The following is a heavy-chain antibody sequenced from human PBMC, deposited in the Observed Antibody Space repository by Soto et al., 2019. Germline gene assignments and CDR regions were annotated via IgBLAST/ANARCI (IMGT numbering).Heavy chain of an antibody. J-gene: IGHJ4*02. CDR2: IYYSGST. V-gene: IGHV4-39*01. CDR3: ARQYYDFWSGYSHFDY. Sequence: QLQLQESGPGLVKPPETLSLTCTVSGGSISSSSYYWGWIRQPPGKGLEWIGSIYYSGSTYYNPSLKSRVTISVDTSKNQFSLKLSSVTAADTAVYYCARQYYDFWSGYSHFDYWGQGTLVTVSS. D-gene: IGHD3-3*01. CDR1: GGSISSSSYY.